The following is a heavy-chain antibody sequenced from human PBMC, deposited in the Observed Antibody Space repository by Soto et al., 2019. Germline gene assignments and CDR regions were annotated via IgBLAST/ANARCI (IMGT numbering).Heavy chain of an antibody. J-gene: IGHJ4*02. CDR3: ARDGLWIGYSSSRTPGY. CDR1: GYTFTSYA. V-gene: IGHV1-3*01. CDR2: INAGNGNT. Sequence: QVQLVQSGAEVKKPGASVKVSCKASGYTFTSYAMHWVRQAPGQRLEWMGWINAGNGNTKYSQKFQGRVTITRDTSASTAYMELISLRSEDTAVYYCARDGLWIGYSSSRTPGYWGQGTLVTVSS. D-gene: IGHD6-13*01.